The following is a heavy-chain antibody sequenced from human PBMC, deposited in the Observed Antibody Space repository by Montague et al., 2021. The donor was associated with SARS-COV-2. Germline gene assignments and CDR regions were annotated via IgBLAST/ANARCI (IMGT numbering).Heavy chain of an antibody. CDR3: ARATVSYYDFWKLDRDAFDI. CDR2: IYFCGRN. V-gene: IGHV4-59*01. J-gene: IGHJ3*02. D-gene: IGHD3-3*01. Sequence: SETLSLTCTVSGGSISSYYCSWIRLHQGNGMEWIGYIYFCGRNNTNPPLKIRAPITVATSKTQFSLKLSSLTAADTAVYDCARATVSYYDFWKLDRDAFDIWGQGTMVTVSS. CDR1: GGSISSYY.